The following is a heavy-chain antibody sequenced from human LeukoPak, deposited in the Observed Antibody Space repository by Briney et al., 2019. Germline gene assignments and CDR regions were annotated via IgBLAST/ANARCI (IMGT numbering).Heavy chain of an antibody. CDR3: AKSISVVPPGGAFHI. CDR2: IGGGGDRT. J-gene: IGHJ3*02. V-gene: IGHV3-53*01. Sequence: QPGGSLRLSCAASGFTVATSYMTWVRQAPGKGLEWVSAIGGGGDRTYYADSVKGRCSISRDNYKNTLYLQMNSLRAEDTAVYFCAKSISVVPPGGAFHIWGQGTVVIVSS. CDR1: GFTVATSY. D-gene: IGHD2-2*01.